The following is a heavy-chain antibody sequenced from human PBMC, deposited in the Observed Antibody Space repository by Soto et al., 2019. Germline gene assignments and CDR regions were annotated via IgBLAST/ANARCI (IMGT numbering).Heavy chain of an antibody. J-gene: IGHJ6*04. V-gene: IGHV1-8*01. CDR2: MNPNGGNT. CDR3: AKRGFSSSSTFGYYYSGMDV. CDR1: GYTFTSYD. D-gene: IGHD6-6*01. Sequence: ASVKVSCKAAGYTFTSYDINWVRQATGQGLEWMGWMNPNGGNTDYAQKFQGRVTMTRNTSISTAYMELSSLRSEDTAVYHCAKRGFSSSSTFGYYYSGMDVWAKGTRVTVSS.